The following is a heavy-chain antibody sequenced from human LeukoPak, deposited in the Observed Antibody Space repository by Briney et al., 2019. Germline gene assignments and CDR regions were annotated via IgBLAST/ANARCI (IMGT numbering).Heavy chain of an antibody. J-gene: IGHJ6*02. CDR3: ARIAAAGTRNYYYYGMGV. CDR2: IYYSGST. D-gene: IGHD6-13*01. CDR1: GGSISSYY. Sequence: SETLSLTCTVSGGSISSYYWSWIRQPPGKGLEWIGYIYYSGSTNYNPSLKSRVTISVDTSKNQFSLKLSSVTAADTAVYYCARIAAAGTRNYYYYGMGVWGQGTTVTVSS. V-gene: IGHV4-59*12.